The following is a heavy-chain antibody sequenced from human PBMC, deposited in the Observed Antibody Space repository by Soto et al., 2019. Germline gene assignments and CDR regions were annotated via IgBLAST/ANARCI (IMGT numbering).Heavy chain of an antibody. Sequence: QLQLQESGPGLVKPSETLSLTCTVSGGSISSSSYYWGWIRQPPGKGLEWIGSIYYSGSTYYNPSLKSRVPIAVDTSKNQCSLQLSSVTAADTAVYYCARHTSSGWYGTNKHWFDPWGQGTLVPVSS. J-gene: IGHJ5*02. CDR1: GGSISSSSYY. CDR2: IYYSGST. D-gene: IGHD6-19*01. V-gene: IGHV4-39*01. CDR3: ARHTSSGWYGTNKHWFDP.